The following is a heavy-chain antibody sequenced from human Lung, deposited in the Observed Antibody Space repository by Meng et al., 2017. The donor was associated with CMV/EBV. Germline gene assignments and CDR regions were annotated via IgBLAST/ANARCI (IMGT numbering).Heavy chain of an antibody. V-gene: IGHV4-39*01. J-gene: IGHJ4*01. D-gene: IGHD3-22*01. CDR2: IYYSGST. CDR1: GGSISSSSYY. CDR3: ARQGSVYYYDSSGQSPDY. Sequence: SETLSLXXTVSGGSISSSSYYWGWIRQPPGKGLEWIGSIYYSGSTYYNPSLKSRVIISVDTSKNQFSLKLSSVTAADTAVYYCARQGSVYYYDSSGQSPDYWGHGTLVTVSS.